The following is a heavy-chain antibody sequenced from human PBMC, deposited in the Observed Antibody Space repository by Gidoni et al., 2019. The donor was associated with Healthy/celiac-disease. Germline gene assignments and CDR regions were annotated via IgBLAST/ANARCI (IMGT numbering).Heavy chain of an antibody. CDR1: GFTFSSYG. J-gene: IGHJ3*02. CDR3: ARSGYYDSSGYSHDAFDI. CDR2: IWYDGSNK. D-gene: IGHD3-22*01. V-gene: IGHV3-33*01. Sequence: QVQLVESGGGVVQPGRYLRLSCAASGFTFSSYGMHWVRPAPGKGLEWVAVIWYDGSNKYYADSVKGRFTISRENAKNTLYLQMNSLRAEDTAVYYCARSGYYDSSGYSHDAFDIWGQGTMVTVSS.